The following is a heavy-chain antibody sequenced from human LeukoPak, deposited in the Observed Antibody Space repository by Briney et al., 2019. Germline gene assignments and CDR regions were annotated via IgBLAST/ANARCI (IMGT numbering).Heavy chain of an antibody. CDR3: ARGLLRDGYTYSYSFDY. Sequence: GGSLRLSCAASGFTVSTNYMNWVRQAPGKGLEWVSVVYMGGTTYYADSVKGRFTISRDTTKNTIYLQMNNLRAEDTAVYYCARGLLRDGYTYSYSFDYWGQGTLVTVSS. D-gene: IGHD5-18*01. V-gene: IGHV3-66*01. J-gene: IGHJ4*02. CDR2: VYMGGTT. CDR1: GFTVSTNY.